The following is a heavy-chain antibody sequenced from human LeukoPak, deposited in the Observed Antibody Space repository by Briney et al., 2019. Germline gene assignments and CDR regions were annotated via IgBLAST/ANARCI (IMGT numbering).Heavy chain of an antibody. J-gene: IGHJ4*02. V-gene: IGHV3-7*01. CDR1: GFTFSSHW. CDR2: INQDGSER. D-gene: IGHD6-19*01. CDR3: ARDHTVDGLVFDS. Sequence: GGSLRLSCAASGFTFSSHWMNWVRQAPGRGLEWVASINQDGSERYYVGAVKGRFTISRDNAKNSLYLQMNSLRAEDTAVYYCARDHTVDGLVFDSWGQGTLVTVSS.